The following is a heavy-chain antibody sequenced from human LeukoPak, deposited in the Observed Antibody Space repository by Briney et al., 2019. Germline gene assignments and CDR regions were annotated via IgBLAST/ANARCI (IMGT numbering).Heavy chain of an antibody. CDR2: IGTAGDT. CDR1: GIDFSSYD. Sequence: GGSLRLSCAASGIDFSSYDMHWVRQTTGEGLEWVSTIGTAGDTYYPGSVKGRFTISRENAKNSLYLQMNSLRAGDTAVYYCARGADAFDIWGQGTMVTVPS. J-gene: IGHJ3*02. CDR3: ARGADAFDI. V-gene: IGHV3-13*04.